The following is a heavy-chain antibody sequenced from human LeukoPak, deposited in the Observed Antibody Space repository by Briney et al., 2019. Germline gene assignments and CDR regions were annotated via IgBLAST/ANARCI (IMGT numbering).Heavy chain of an antibody. V-gene: IGHV4-34*01. D-gene: IGHD3-3*01. CDR2: INHGGSS. Sequence: SETLSLTCGVFGGSFSDYYWNWIRQPPGKGLEWIGEINHGGSSNYNPSLKSRVTISVDTSKNQLSLNLTSVTAADTAVYYCARGRFTIFGAVVRNYYCMDVWGKGTTVTVSS. CDR3: ARGRFTIFGAVVRNYYCMDV. CDR1: GGSFSDYY. J-gene: IGHJ6*03.